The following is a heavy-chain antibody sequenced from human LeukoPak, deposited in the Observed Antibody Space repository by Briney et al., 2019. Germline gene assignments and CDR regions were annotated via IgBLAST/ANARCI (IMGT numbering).Heavy chain of an antibody. J-gene: IGHJ4*02. V-gene: IGHV4-39*01. D-gene: IGHD3-10*01. CDR2: IYYSGST. CDR1: GGPISSSSYY. Sequence: MASETLSLTCTVPGGPISSSSYYSGWISQPPGKGLEWIGSIYYSGSTYYNPSLESRVTISVDTSKNQFSVKLSSVTAADTAVYYCAIDLTSGFDYWGQGTLVTVSS. CDR3: AIDLTSGFDY.